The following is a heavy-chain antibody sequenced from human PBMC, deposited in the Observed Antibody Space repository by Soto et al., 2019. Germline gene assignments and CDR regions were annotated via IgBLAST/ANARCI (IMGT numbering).Heavy chain of an antibody. CDR1: SGSISTQY. J-gene: IGHJ4*02. CDR3: AVAPNWASFDF. D-gene: IGHD7-27*01. CDR2: IYYTGST. Sequence: ETLCLTCTVSSGSISTQYWSCIRQPPGKGLEWIGYIYYTGSTNYNPSLKTRVAISMDTSKNQFSLNLSSVTAADTAVYYCAVAPNWASFDFWGLGTLVSVSS. V-gene: IGHV4-59*11.